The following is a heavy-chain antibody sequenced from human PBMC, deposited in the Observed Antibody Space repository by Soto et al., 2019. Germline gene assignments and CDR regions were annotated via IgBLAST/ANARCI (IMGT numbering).Heavy chain of an antibody. CDR1: GFTFSSYA. CDR2: ISSSRSTI. J-gene: IGHJ6*02. D-gene: IGHD2-21*02. Sequence: GGFLRLSCAASGFTFSSYAMHWVRQAPGKGLEYVSYISSSRSTIYYADSVKGRFTISRDNAKNSLYLQMNSLRAEDTAVYYCAREGCGGDCYGEGYYYYGMDVWGQGTTVTVSS. V-gene: IGHV3-48*01. CDR3: AREGCGGDCYGEGYYYYGMDV.